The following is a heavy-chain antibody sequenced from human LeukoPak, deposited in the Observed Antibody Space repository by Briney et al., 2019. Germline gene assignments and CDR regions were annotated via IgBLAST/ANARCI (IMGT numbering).Heavy chain of an antibody. V-gene: IGHV1-2*02. Sequence: ASVKVSCKASGYTFAAHHIHWVRQAPGQGLEWKGWILPDGRDTKYSQKFQDRMTLTTDTSTNTAYMELNRLIPDDMAVYYCSGRYGPGPVWGQGTLISASP. CDR3: SGRYGPGPV. D-gene: IGHD3-10*01. CDR2: ILPDGRDT. J-gene: IGHJ4*02. CDR1: GYTFAAHH.